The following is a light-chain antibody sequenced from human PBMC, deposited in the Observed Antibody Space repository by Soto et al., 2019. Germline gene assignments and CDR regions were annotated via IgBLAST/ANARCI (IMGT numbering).Light chain of an antibody. V-gene: IGLV2-14*01. CDR3: SSYTSSIYWV. CDR2: DVS. Sequence: QSALTQPASVSGSPGQSITISCTGTSSDVGGYNYVSLYQQHPGKAPKLMIYDVSNRPSGVSNRFSGSKSGNTASLTISGLQAEDEADYYCSSYTSSIYWVFGTGTKLTVL. J-gene: IGLJ1*01. CDR1: SSDVGGYNY.